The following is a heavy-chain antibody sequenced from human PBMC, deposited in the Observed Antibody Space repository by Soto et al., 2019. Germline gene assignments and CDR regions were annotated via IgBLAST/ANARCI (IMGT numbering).Heavy chain of an antibody. CDR1: EFMFGSYW. CDR2: IKRDGSEK. CDR3: ARVRATDYEIDY. J-gene: IGHJ4*02. V-gene: IGHV3-7*03. Sequence: PGGSLRLSCTASEFMFGSYWMTWVRHVPGKGLQWVANIKRDGSEKYYVDFVKGRFTISRDNADNSVFLDMNNLRVDDTATYYCARVRATDYEIDYWGQGALVTVSS. D-gene: IGHD4-17*01.